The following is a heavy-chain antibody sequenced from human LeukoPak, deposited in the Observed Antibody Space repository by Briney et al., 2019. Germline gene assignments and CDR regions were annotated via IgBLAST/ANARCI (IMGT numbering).Heavy chain of an antibody. J-gene: IGHJ5*02. V-gene: IGHV1-69*13. CDR1: GGTFSSYA. CDR2: IIPIFGTA. Sequence: ASVKVSCKASGGTFSSYAISWVRQAPGQGLEWMGGIIPIFGTANYAQKFQGRVTITADESTSTAYTELSSLRSEDTAVYYCARAGSPVVPASFNSDWFDPWGQGTLVTVSS. CDR3: ARAGSPVVPASFNSDWFDP. D-gene: IGHD2-2*01.